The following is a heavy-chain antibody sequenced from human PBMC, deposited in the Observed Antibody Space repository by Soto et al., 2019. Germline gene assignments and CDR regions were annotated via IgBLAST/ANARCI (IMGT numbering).Heavy chain of an antibody. D-gene: IGHD1-26*01. V-gene: IGHV3-64*01. CDR1: GFTFSSYA. J-gene: IGHJ4*02. CDR2: ISPDGGNT. CDR3: ARGQTWAHFDY. Sequence: EVQLVESGGGLVQPGGSLRLSCAASGFTFSSYAMHWVRQAPGKGLEFVSAISPDGGNTYYANSVKGRFTISRDNSKRTLYRQMGSLRAEDLAIYYCARGQTWAHFDYWGQGILVTVSS.